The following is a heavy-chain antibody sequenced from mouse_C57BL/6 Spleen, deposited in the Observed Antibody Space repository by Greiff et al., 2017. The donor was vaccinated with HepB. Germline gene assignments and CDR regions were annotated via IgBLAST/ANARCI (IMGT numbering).Heavy chain of an antibody. CDR1: GFTFNTYA. D-gene: IGHD3-2*02. CDR2: IRSKSSNYAT. J-gene: IGHJ2*01. Sequence: EVQVVESGGGLVQPKGSLKLSCAASGFTFNTYAMHWVRQAPGKGLEWVARIRSKSSNYATYYADSVKDRFTISRDDSQSMLYLQMNNLKTEDTAMYYCVRDDSSGWGFDYWGQGTTLTVSS. CDR3: VRDDSSGWGFDY. V-gene: IGHV10-3*01.